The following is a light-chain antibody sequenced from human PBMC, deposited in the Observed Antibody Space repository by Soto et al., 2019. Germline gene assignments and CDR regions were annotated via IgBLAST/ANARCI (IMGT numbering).Light chain of an antibody. J-gene: IGLJ3*02. CDR3: SSPTKNVAWV. V-gene: IGLV2-14*01. CDR2: EVS. CDR1: SGDVGAFNY. Sequence: QSVLTQPASVSGSPGQSITISCTGTSGDVGAFNYISWYQQHPDKAPKLLTYEVSYRPSGVSNRFSGSKSGNTASLTISGLQPEDEADYYCSSPTKNVAWVFGGGTKLTVL.